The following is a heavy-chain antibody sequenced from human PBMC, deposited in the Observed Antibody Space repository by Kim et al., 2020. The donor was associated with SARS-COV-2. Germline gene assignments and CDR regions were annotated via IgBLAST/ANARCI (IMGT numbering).Heavy chain of an antibody. CDR2: ISQDGSEK. D-gene: IGHD3-22*01. J-gene: IGHJ1*01. CDR3: ARHYYDSSAYQPLQH. Sequence: GGSLRLSCAASGFTFSRYWMSWVRQAPGKGLEWVTHISQDGSEKYYADSVKGRFSISRDNAKNSLYLQMNSLRAEDTAVYYCARHYYDSSAYQPLQHWGQGTLVTVSS. CDR1: GFTFSRYW. V-gene: IGHV3-7*05.